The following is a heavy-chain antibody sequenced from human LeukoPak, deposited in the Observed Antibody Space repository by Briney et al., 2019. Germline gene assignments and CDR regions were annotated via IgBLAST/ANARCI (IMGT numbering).Heavy chain of an antibody. D-gene: IGHD4-17*01. V-gene: IGHV3-30-3*01. Sequence: PGGSLRLSCAASGFTFSSYAMHWVRQAPGKGLEWVAVISYDGSNKYYADSVKGRFTISRDNSKNTLYLQMNSLRAEDTAVYYCARGHTVTTAFDYWGQGTLVTVSS. CDR2: ISYDGSNK. J-gene: IGHJ4*02. CDR3: ARGHTVTTAFDY. CDR1: GFTFSSYA.